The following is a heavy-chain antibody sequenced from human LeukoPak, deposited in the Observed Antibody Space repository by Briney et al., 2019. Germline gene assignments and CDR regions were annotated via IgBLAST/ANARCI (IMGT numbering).Heavy chain of an antibody. CDR1: GGSISSYY. D-gene: IGHD3-10*01. J-gene: IGHJ5*02. V-gene: IGHV4-4*07. Sequence: SETLSLTCTVSGGSISSYYWSWIRQPAGKGLEWIGRIYTSGSTNYNPSLKSRVTMSVDTSKNQFSLKLSSVPAADTAVYYCARDRITMVRGVIPFDPWGQGTLVTVSS. CDR3: ARDRITMVRGVIPFDP. CDR2: IYTSGST.